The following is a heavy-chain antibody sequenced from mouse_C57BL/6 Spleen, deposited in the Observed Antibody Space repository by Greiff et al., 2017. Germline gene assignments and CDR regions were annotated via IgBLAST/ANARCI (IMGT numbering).Heavy chain of an antibody. V-gene: IGHV1-7*01. CDR1: GYTFTSYW. J-gene: IGHJ4*01. D-gene: IGHD2-2*01. Sequence: QVQLQQSGAELAKPGASVKLSCKASGYTFTSYWMHWVKQRPGQGLEWIGYINPSSGYTKYNQKFKDKATLTADKSSSTAYMQLSSLTYEDSAVYYCALSTMVTTEVMDYWGQGTSVTVSS. CDR3: ALSTMVTTEVMDY. CDR2: INPSSGYT.